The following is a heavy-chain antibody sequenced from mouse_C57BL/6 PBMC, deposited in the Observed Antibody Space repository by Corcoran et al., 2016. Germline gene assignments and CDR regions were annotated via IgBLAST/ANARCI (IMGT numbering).Heavy chain of an antibody. CDR2: IYWDGDK. CDR1: GFSLSTSGMG. CDR3: ARNYDYEAMDY. D-gene: IGHD1-1*02. V-gene: IGHV8-12*01. J-gene: IGHJ4*01. Sequence: QVTLKESGPGILQSSQTLSLTCSFSGFSLSTSGMGVSWIRQPSGKGLEWLAHIYWDGDKRYNPSLKSRLTISKDTSRNQVFLKITSVDTADTATYYCARNYDYEAMDYWGQGTSVTVSS.